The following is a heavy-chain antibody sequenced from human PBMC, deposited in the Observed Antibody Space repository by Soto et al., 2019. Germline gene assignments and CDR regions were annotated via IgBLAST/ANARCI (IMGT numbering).Heavy chain of an antibody. CDR3: AASWIRNYYDSSGYRTPYGMDV. CDR1: GFTFTSSA. V-gene: IGHV1-58*01. Sequence: GASVAVSWKASGFTFTSSAVQWVRQARGQRLEWIGWIVVGSGNTNYAQKFQERVTITRDMSTSTAYMELSSLRSEDTAVYYCAASWIRNYYDSSGYRTPYGMDVWGQGTTVNVSS. J-gene: IGHJ6*02. D-gene: IGHD3-22*01. CDR2: IVVGSGNT.